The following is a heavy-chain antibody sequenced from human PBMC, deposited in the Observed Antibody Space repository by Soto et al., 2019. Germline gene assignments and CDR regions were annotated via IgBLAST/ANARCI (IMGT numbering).Heavy chain of an antibody. CDR3: ARAGFHNSNHYYFDY. J-gene: IGHJ4*02. Sequence: ASVKVSCKASGYTFTSYGISWVRQAPGQGLEWMVWISAYNGNTNYAQKLQGRVTMTTDTSTSTAYMELRSLTSDDTALYCGARAGFHNSNHYYFDYWGQGTLVTVSS. CDR2: ISAYNGNT. V-gene: IGHV1-18*04. D-gene: IGHD1-1*01. CDR1: GYTFTSYG.